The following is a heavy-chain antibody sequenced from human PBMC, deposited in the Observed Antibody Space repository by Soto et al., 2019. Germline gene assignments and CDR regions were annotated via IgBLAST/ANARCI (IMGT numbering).Heavy chain of an antibody. CDR2: INHSGST. D-gene: IGHD6-6*01. Sequence: QVQLQQWGAGLLKPSETLSLTCAVYGGSFSGYYWSWIRQPPGKGLEWMGEINHSGSTNYNPSLKSQVTISVDTSKNQFSLRLSSVTAADTAVYYCAHLGGLAARHDAFDIWGQGTMVTVSS. V-gene: IGHV4-34*01. CDR3: AHLGGLAARHDAFDI. CDR1: GGSFSGYY. J-gene: IGHJ3*02.